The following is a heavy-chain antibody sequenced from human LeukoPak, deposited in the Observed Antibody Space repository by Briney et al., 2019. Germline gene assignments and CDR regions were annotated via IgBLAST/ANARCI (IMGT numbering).Heavy chain of an antibody. CDR2: ISYDGSNK. J-gene: IGHJ4*02. CDR3: AREPTYDYVWGSYRGTFDY. Sequence: GRSLRLSCAASGFTFSSYAMHWVRQAPGKGLEWVAVISYDGSNKYYADSVKGRFTISRDNSKNTLYLQMNSLRAEDTAVYYCAREPTYDYVWGSYRGTFDYWGQGTLVTVSS. D-gene: IGHD3-16*02. CDR1: GFTFSSYA. V-gene: IGHV3-30-3*01.